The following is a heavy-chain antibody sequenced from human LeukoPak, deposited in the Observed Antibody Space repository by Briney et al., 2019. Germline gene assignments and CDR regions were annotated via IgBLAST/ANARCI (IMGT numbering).Heavy chain of an antibody. Sequence: SVKVSCKASGGTFSSYAISWVRQAPGQGLEWMGGIIPIFGTANYAQKFQGRVTITADESTSTAYMELSSLRSEDTAVYYCASVGPDTSGYYFDYWGQGTLVTVSS. CDR3: ASVGPDTSGYYFDY. V-gene: IGHV1-69*13. D-gene: IGHD3-22*01. J-gene: IGHJ4*02. CDR2: IIPIFGTA. CDR1: GGTFSSYA.